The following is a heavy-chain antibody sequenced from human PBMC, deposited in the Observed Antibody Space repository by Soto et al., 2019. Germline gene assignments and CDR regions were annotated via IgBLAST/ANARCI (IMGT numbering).Heavy chain of an antibody. V-gene: IGHV1-2*06. J-gene: IGHJ6*02. CDR2: INPKSGGT. CDR3: GRCRTDSYAMDV. D-gene: IGHD1-1*01. Sequence: ASLKFSCKASGYSFTDYHIHWVRQAPGQGLEWLGRINPKSGGTSTAQKFQGRVVMTTDISTNIVYLELRSLRSDDTAMYYCGRCRTDSYAMDVWGQGTTVT. CDR1: GYSFTDYH.